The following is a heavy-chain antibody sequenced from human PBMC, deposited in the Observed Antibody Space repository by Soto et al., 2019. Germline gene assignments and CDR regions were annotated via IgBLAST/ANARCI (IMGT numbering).Heavy chain of an antibody. CDR1: GYSFTSHW. CDR2: IYPGDSDT. D-gene: IGHD5-18*01. Sequence: PGESLKISCKGSGYSFTSHWIGWGRQTPGRGLEWMGIIYPGDSDTRYSPSFQGQVTISADQSITTAYLLWSSLKAADTAIYYCARQVEDGYSYGYGYWGQGTLVTVSS. J-gene: IGHJ4*02. V-gene: IGHV5-51*01. CDR3: ARQVEDGYSYGYGY.